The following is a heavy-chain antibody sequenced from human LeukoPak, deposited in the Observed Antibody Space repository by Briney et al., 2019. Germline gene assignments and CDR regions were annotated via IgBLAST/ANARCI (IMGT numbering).Heavy chain of an antibody. CDR3: ASTSRYCTNGVCQSNFDY. J-gene: IGHJ4*02. Sequence: ASVKVSCKASGYTFTSYGISWVRQAPGQGLERMGWISAYNGNTNYAQKLQGRVTMTTDTSTSTAYMELRSLRSDDTAVYYCASTSRYCTNGVCQSNFDYWGQGTLVTVSS. CDR2: ISAYNGNT. D-gene: IGHD2-8*01. CDR1: GYTFTSYG. V-gene: IGHV1-18*01.